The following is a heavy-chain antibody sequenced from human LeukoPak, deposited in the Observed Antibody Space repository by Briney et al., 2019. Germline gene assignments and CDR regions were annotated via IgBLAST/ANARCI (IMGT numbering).Heavy chain of an antibody. V-gene: IGHV3-30-3*01. D-gene: IGHD3-10*01. CDR3: ARTCGSGSHPIDY. CDR2: ISYDGSNK. CDR1: GFTFSTYA. J-gene: IGHJ4*02. Sequence: GGSLRLSCAASGFTFSTYAMHWVRQAPGKGLEWVAVISYDGSNKYYADSVKGRFTISRDNSKNTLYLQMNSLRAEDTAVYYCARTCGSGSHPIDYWGQGTLVTVSS.